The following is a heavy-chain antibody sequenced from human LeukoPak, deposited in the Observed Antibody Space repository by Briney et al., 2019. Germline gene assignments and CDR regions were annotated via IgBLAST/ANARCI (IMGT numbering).Heavy chain of an antibody. J-gene: IGHJ4*02. Sequence: PGRSLRLSCAASGFTFSSYGMHWVRQAPGKGLEWVAVIWYDGSNKYYADSVKGRFTISRDNSKNTLYLQMNSLRAEDTAVYYCARSYYGSGSLAKYWGQGTLVTVSS. CDR1: GFTFSSYG. V-gene: IGHV3-33*01. CDR2: IWYDGSNK. D-gene: IGHD3-10*01. CDR3: ARSYYGSGSLAKY.